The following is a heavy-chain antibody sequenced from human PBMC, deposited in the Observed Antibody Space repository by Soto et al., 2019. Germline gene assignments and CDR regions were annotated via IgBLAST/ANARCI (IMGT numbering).Heavy chain of an antibody. D-gene: IGHD3-10*01. CDR1: GFSLSTSGVG. J-gene: IGHJ4*02. CDR2: IYWDDDK. CDR3: AHSGNYYGSGSNLYYFDY. Sequence: SGPTLVKPTQTLTLTCTFSGFSLSTSGVGVGWIRQPPGKALEWLALIYWDDDKRYSPSLKSRLTITKDTSKNQVVLTMTNMDPVDTATYYCAHSGNYYGSGSNLYYFDYWGQGTLVTVSS. V-gene: IGHV2-5*02.